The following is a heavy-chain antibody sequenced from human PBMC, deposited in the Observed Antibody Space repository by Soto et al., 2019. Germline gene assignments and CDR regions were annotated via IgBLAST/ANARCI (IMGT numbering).Heavy chain of an antibody. Sequence: EVQLVESGGGLVQPGGSLSLSCAASGFTFSSYYMSWVRQAHGKGLEWVANVNEDGSEKYYVYSVKGRFTVSRDNAKNSLYLQMNGLRAEDTAVYYCAKCWGAGSYYWGPGTLVTVSS. CDR2: VNEDGSEK. D-gene: IGHD1-26*01. CDR3: AKCWGAGSYY. CDR1: GFTFSSYY. J-gene: IGHJ4*02. V-gene: IGHV3-7*01.